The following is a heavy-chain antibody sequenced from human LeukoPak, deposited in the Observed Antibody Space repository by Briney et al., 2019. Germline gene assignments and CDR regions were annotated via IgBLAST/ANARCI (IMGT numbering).Heavy chain of an antibody. J-gene: IGHJ5*02. CDR3: ARATCNTDCAGFDP. V-gene: IGHV1-2*02. CDR2: INPNGDGT. Sequence: ASVKVSCKASRYTLTGYYIHWVRQAPGQGLEWMGWINPNGDGTKYAQNFQGRVTVTRDTSSSTAYMELSRLRSDDMAVYYCARATCNTDCAGFDPWGQGTLVTVSS. D-gene: IGHD2/OR15-2a*01. CDR1: RYTLTGYY.